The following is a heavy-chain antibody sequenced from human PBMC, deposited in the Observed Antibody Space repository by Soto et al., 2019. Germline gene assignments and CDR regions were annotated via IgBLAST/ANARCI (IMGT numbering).Heavy chain of an antibody. CDR3: ASPGITMKVHYFDY. CDR2: VNHGGTS. D-gene: IGHD3-22*01. Sequence: SETLSLACAVHGGSFSGYYWDWIRQPPGKGLEWIGEVNHGGTSNYNPSLKSRAIISVDTSKNQFSLKLTSVTAADTAVYYCASPGITMKVHYFDYWGQGTLVTVSS. CDR1: GGSFSGYY. V-gene: IGHV4-34*01. J-gene: IGHJ4*02.